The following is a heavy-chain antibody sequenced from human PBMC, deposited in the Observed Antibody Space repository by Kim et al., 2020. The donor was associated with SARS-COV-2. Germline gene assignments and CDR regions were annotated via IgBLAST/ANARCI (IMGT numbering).Heavy chain of an antibody. Sequence: SETLSLTCTVSGGSISSSSYYWGWIRQPPGKGLEWIGSIYYSGSTYYNPSLKSRVTISVDTSKNHFSLKLTSVTAADTAVYYCARRQAYYNILTGYYPDAFYIWGQGTMVTVSS. J-gene: IGHJ3*02. V-gene: IGHV4-39*01. CDR1: GGSISSSSYY. CDR2: IYYSGST. D-gene: IGHD3-9*01. CDR3: ARRQAYYNILTGYYPDAFYI.